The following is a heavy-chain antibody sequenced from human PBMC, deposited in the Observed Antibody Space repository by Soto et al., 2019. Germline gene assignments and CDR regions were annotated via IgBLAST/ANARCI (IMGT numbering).Heavy chain of an antibody. CDR2: MYHDGNT. D-gene: IGHD5-12*01. CDR1: GYSISSGCF. CDR3: ARESYSGYHSYDY. J-gene: IGHJ4*02. Sequence: SETLSLTCAVSGYSISSGCFWGCIRQPPGKGLEWIANMYHDGNTHYNPSLKSRVTMSVDTSKNQFSLKLNSVTAADTAVYYCARESYSGYHSYDYWGQGILVTVSS. V-gene: IGHV4-38-2*02.